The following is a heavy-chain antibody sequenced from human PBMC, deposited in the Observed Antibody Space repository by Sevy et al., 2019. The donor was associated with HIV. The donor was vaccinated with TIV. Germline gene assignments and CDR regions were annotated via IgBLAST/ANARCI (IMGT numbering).Heavy chain of an antibody. CDR2: ISSSSSYI. V-gene: IGHV3-21*01. J-gene: IGHJ4*02. CDR1: GFIFSNYN. D-gene: IGHD3-22*01. Sequence: GGSLRLSCAASGFIFSNYNMNWVRQAPGKGLEWVSCISSSSSYIYYADSVKGRFTISRDNAKNSLYLQMNSLRAEDTAVYYCARENYYDSEGYRFDYWGQGTLVTVSS. CDR3: ARENYYDSEGYRFDY.